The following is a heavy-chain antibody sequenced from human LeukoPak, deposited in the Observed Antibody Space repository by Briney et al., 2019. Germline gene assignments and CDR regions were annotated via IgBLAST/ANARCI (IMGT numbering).Heavy chain of an antibody. V-gene: IGHV3-11*01. CDR1: GFTFSDYY. J-gene: IGHJ4*02. Sequence: GGSLRLSCAASGFTFSDYYMSWIRQAPGRGLEWLSYITSSGTTIYYADSVKGRFTFSRDNAKNSLFLQMNSLRAEDTAVYYCARVLETPDYWGQGTLVTVSS. CDR3: ARVLETPDY. CDR2: ITSSGTTI. D-gene: IGHD1-1*01.